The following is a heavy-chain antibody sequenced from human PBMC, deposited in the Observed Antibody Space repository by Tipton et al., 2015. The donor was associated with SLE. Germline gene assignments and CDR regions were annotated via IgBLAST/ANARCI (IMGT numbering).Heavy chain of an antibody. V-gene: IGHV3-30*02. CDR3: ARDPSEWLRLGAYFDY. Sequence: GSLRLSCAASGFTFSSYGMHWVRQAPGKGLEWVAFIRYDGSNKYYADSVKGRFTISRDNSKNTLYLQMNSLRAEDTAVYYCARDPSEWLRLGAYFDYWGQGTLVTVSS. J-gene: IGHJ4*02. CDR2: IRYDGSNK. CDR1: GFTFSSYG. D-gene: IGHD5-12*01.